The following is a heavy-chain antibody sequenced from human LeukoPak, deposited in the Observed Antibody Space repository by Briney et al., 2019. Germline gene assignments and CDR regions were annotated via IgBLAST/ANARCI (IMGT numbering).Heavy chain of an antibody. CDR1: GDSVSSNSAA. Sequence: SQTLSLTCAISGDSVSSNSAAWNWIRQSPSRGLEWLGRTYYRSKWYNDYAVSVKSRITIKPDTSKNQFSLQLNSVTPEDTAVYYCERWSRRYCSGGSCRDNWFDPWGQGTLVTVSS. V-gene: IGHV6-1*01. CDR3: ERWSRRYCSGGSCRDNWFDP. CDR2: TYYRSKWYN. D-gene: IGHD2-15*01. J-gene: IGHJ5*02.